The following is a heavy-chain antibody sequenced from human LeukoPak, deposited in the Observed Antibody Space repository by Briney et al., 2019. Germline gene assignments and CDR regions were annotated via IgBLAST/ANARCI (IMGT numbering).Heavy chain of an antibody. CDR2: IRYDASNR. CDR1: GFSVSNYD. J-gene: IGHJ4*02. CDR3: AVEGVYSGSYSTVDY. Sequence: GSLRLSCAASGFSVSNYDIHWVRQAPGKGLEWVAFIRYDASNRYYADSVKGRFTISRDNAKNSLYLQMNSLRAEDTAVYYCAVEGVYSGSYSTVDYWGQGTLVTVSS. V-gene: IGHV3-30*02. D-gene: IGHD1-26*01.